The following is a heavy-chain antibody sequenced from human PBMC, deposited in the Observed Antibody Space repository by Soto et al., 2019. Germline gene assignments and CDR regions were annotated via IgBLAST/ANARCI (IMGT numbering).Heavy chain of an antibody. CDR1: GFTFSSYG. V-gene: IGHV3-33*01. CDR3: ARVPTVTPVFFDY. J-gene: IGHJ4*02. Sequence: QVQLVESGGGVVQPGRSLRLSCAASGFTFSSYGMHWVRQAPGKGLEWVAVIWYDGSNKYYAGSVKGRFTISRDNSKNTLYLQMNSLRAEDTAVYYCARVPTVTPVFFDYWGQGTLVTVSS. CDR2: IWYDGSNK. D-gene: IGHD4-17*01.